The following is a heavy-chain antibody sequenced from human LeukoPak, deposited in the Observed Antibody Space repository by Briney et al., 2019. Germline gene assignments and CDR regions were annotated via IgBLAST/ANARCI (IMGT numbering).Heavy chain of an antibody. CDR1: GGTFSSYA. CDR3: AVGSSSWYVY. J-gene: IGHJ4*02. D-gene: IGHD6-13*01. Sequence: ASVNVSCKASGGTFSSYAISWVRQAPGQGLEWMGGIIPIFGTANYAQKFQGRVTITADESTSTAYMELSSLRSEDTAVYYCAVGSSSWYVYWGQGTLVTVSS. V-gene: IGHV1-69*13. CDR2: IIPIFGTA.